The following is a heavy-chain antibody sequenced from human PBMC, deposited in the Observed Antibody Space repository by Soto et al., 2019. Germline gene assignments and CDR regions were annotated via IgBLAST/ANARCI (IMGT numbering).Heavy chain of an antibody. D-gene: IGHD3-3*01. Sequence: QVQLVQSGAEVKKPGASVKVSCKASGYTFTSYDINWVRQATGQGLEWMGWMNPNSGNTGYAQKFQGRVTMTRNTSISTAYMELSSLRSGDTAVYYCARTYYDFWSGYPYYYYYGMDVWGQGTTVTVSS. V-gene: IGHV1-8*01. CDR2: MNPNSGNT. CDR1: GYTFTSYD. CDR3: ARTYYDFWSGYPYYYYYGMDV. J-gene: IGHJ6*02.